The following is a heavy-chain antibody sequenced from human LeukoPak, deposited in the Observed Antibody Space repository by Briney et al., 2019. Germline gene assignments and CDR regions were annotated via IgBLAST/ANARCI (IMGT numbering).Heavy chain of an antibody. CDR1: GFTFSNYY. D-gene: IGHD3/OR15-3a*01. CDR3: ARPVLDWLLYDAFDV. Sequence: GGSLRLSCAASGFTFSNYYMTWVRQAPGKGLEWVANIKQDGNERFYVGSVEGRFTISRDNSKNTLFLQMNSLRTEDTAVYYCARPVLDWLLYDAFDVWGQGTMVTVSS. J-gene: IGHJ3*01. V-gene: IGHV3-7*01. CDR2: IKQDGNER.